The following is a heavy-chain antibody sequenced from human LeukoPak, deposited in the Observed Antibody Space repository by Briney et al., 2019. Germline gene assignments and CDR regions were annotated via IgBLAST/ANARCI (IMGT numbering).Heavy chain of an antibody. CDR2: ITRNGGST. V-gene: IGHV3-20*04. CDR1: GFSFDDYA. D-gene: IGHD2-2*03. CDR3: ARTQIGFCSGTSCTLYYFDF. J-gene: IGHJ4*02. Sequence: PGGSLRLSCAASGFSFDDYAMTWVRQDPGKGLEWVSTITRNGGSTSYAESVKGRYTISRDNAKSSLHLQISSLRAEDTALYYCARTQIGFCSGTSCTLYYFDFWGQGTLVTVSS.